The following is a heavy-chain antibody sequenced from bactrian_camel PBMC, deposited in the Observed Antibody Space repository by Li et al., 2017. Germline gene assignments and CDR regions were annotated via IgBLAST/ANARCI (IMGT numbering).Heavy chain of an antibody. D-gene: IGHD1*01. CDR1: EYIFSRCG. Sequence: QLVESGGGSVQAGGSLKLSCVASEYIFSRCGMGWYRQAPGKERELVSTISSLTADGTTSYAESVKGRFTISLNNAKNTLYLQMNSLKPEDTAIYYCAATIVVVIFAETWTNLTLAIGAARGPRSPSP. J-gene: IGHJ4*01. V-gene: IGHV3S68*01. CDR2: ISSLTADGTT.